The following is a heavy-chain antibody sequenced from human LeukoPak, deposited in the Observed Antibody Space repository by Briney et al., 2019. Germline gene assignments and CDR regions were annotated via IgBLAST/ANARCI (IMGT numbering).Heavy chain of an antibody. CDR1: GGSISSYY. CDR3: ARHSGSSPHYFDY. CDR2: IYYSGST. V-gene: IGHV4-59*08. Sequence: PSETLSFTCTVSGGSISSYYWSWLRQPPGKGLEWIGFIYYSGSTHYKSSLKSRVTISVDTSKNQFSLRLSSVTAADTAVYYCARHSGSSPHYFDYWGQGTLVTVSS. D-gene: IGHD1-26*01. J-gene: IGHJ4*02.